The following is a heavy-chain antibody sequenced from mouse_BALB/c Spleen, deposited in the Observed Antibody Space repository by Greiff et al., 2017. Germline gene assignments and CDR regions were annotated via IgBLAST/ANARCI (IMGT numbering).Heavy chain of an antibody. CDR2: INPYNGAT. V-gene: IGHV1-31*01. D-gene: IGHD2-14*01. CDR1: GYSFTGYY. CDR3: ARYYRYDYAMDY. Sequence: EVQLQQSGPELVKPGASVKISCKASGYSFTGYYMHWVKQSHVKSLEWIGRINPYNGATSYNQNFKDKASLTVDMSSSTAYMELHSLTSEDSAVYYCARYYRYDYAMDYWGQGTSVTVSS. J-gene: IGHJ4*01.